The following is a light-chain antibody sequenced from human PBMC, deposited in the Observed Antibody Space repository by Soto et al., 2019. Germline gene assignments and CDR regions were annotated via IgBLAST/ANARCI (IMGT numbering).Light chain of an antibody. CDR3: QQYGSSLRT. CDR1: QSVSSSY. V-gene: IGKV3-20*01. Sequence: EIVLTQSRGTLSLSPGERATLSCRASQSVSSSYLAWYQHKPGQAPRLLIYHASIRATGIPDRFSGSGSGTDFTLTISRLEPEDFAVYYCQQYGSSLRTFGQGTKVDIK. CDR2: HAS. J-gene: IGKJ1*01.